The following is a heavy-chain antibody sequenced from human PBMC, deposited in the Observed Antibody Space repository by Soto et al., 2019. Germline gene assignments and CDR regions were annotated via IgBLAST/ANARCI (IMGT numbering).Heavy chain of an antibody. J-gene: IGHJ4*02. V-gene: IGHV4-4*02. CDR3: AFPATADFDY. D-gene: IGHD6-13*01. CDR2: IYHSGTT. Sequence: QVQLQESGPGVVKPSGTLSLTCAVSGGFISSTNWWTWVRQSPGRGLEWIGEIYHSGTTNYSPSLKSRVNIAVDMSTNHLSLTMISVTAAVTAVYYCAFPATADFDYWGKGILVTVSS. CDR1: GGFISSTNW.